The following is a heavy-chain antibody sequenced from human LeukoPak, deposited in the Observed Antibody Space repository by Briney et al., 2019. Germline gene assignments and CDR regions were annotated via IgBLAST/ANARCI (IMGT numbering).Heavy chain of an antibody. J-gene: IGHJ6*02. CDR3: VRDGYTYGPDGYHYYGADV. Sequence: SQTLSLTCAISGDSVSSNTAAWTWIRQSPSRGLEWLGGTYFRSKWYNDYAVSVKSRITINPDTSKYQFSLQLRSVTPEDTAVYYCVRDGYTYGPDGYHYYGADVWGPGTTVTVSS. CDR1: GDSVSSNTAA. D-gene: IGHD5-18*01. V-gene: IGHV6-1*01. CDR2: TYFRSKWYN.